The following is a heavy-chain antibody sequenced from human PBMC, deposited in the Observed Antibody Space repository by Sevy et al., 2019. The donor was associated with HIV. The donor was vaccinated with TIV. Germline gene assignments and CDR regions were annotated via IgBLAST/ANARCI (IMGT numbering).Heavy chain of an antibody. CDR3: AKQPDY. J-gene: IGHJ4*02. V-gene: IGHV3-23*01. CDR2: ISRVGDNT. CDR1: ASTFSSYA. Sequence: GESLKISCEVPASTFSSYAMSWVRQAPGKGLEWVSAISRVGDNTYYADSVKGRFTISRDNSKNTLYLQMNSLRGDDTAEYYCAKQPDYWGRRTLVTVSS.